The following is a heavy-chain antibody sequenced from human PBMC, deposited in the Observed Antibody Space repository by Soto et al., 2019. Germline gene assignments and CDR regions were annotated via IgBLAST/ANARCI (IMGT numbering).Heavy chain of an antibody. CDR2: IYWDDTK. Sequence: QITLKESGPTLVKPTQTLTLTCTFSGFSLPTDRVGVGWIRQPPGKALEWLAVIYWDDTKTYRPSLKSRLTIXXDTSKNQVALTTTDMDPVDTATYYCAHAYGGRYLDWGQGPLVTVSS. V-gene: IGHV2-5*02. CDR3: AHAYGGRYLD. J-gene: IGHJ4*02. D-gene: IGHD1-26*01. CDR1: GFSLPTDRVG.